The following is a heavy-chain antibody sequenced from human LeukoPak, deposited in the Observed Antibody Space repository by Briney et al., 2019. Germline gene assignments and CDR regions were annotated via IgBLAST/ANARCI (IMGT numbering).Heavy chain of an antibody. Sequence: GGSLRLSCVASGFAFSSYWMHWVRQAPGKGLVWVSRINRDGSSTGYADSVKGRFAISRDNAKNTLYLQMNSLRAEDTAVFYCARETEAFDNWGQGTLVTVSS. CDR1: GFAFSSYW. CDR3: ARETEAFDN. J-gene: IGHJ4*02. CDR2: INRDGSST. V-gene: IGHV3-74*01.